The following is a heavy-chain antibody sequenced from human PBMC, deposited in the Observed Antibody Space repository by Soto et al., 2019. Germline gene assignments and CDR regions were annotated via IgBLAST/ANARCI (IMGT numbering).Heavy chain of an antibody. CDR2: IYHTEST. CDR1: GDSISSSFW. Sequence: SETLSLTCAVSGDSISSSFWWSWVRQPPGKGLEWIGEIYHTESTVYNPSLKSRVTISVDKSKNQFSLNLDSVTAADTAVYYCARYDFGAFDYWGRGILVTVSS. D-gene: IGHD3-10*01. CDR3: ARYDFGAFDY. V-gene: IGHV4-4*02. J-gene: IGHJ4*02.